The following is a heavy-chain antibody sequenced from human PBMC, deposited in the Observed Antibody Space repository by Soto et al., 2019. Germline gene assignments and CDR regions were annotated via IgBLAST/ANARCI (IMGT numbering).Heavy chain of an antibody. D-gene: IGHD2-21*02. CDR3: ARDRAYRGGDCSPGDVIAEYFQH. V-gene: IGHV1-69*01. J-gene: IGHJ1*01. CDR1: GGTFSSYA. CDR2: IIPIFGTA. Sequence: QVQLVQSGAEVKKPGSSVKVSCKASGGTFSSYAISWVRQAPGQGLEWMGGIIPIFGTANYAQKFQGRVTITADESTSTATMELSRLRSEDTAVYYCARDRAYRGGDCSPGDVIAEYFQHWGQGTLVTVSS.